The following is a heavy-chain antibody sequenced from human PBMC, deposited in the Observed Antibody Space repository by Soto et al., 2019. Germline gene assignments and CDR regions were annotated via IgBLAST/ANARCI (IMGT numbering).Heavy chain of an antibody. V-gene: IGHV3-33*01. Sequence: QVQLVESGGGVVQPGRSLRLSCAASGFTFSSYGMHWVRQAPGKGLEWVAVIWYDGSNKFYADSVKGRFTISRDNSKNTLYLQMNGLRAEDTAVYYCARDRTRDEKTTGVGTLDFYWGQGTLVTVSS. D-gene: IGHD6-13*01. J-gene: IGHJ4*02. CDR1: GFTFSSYG. CDR2: IWYDGSNK. CDR3: ARDRTRDEKTTGVGTLDFY.